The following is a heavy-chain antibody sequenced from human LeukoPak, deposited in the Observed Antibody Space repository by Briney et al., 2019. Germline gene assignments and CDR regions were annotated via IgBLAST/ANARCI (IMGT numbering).Heavy chain of an antibody. J-gene: IGHJ6*03. CDR3: ARVAKHFRGGLPFYFMEV. D-gene: IGHD3-10*01. CDR2: INHSGST. V-gene: IGHV4-34*01. CDR1: GGSFSGYY. Sequence: DTLSLTCAVYGGSFSGYYWSSIRQPPGKGLEWIGEINHSGSTNYNPSLNSRVTISVDTSKKEFSLKLTSVIAADTAVYFCARVAKHFRGGLPFYFMEVWGRGTAVTISS.